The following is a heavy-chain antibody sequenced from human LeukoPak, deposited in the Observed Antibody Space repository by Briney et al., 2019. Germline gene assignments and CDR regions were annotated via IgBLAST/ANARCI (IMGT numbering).Heavy chain of an antibody. CDR3: ATLGTQTGMYDY. J-gene: IGHJ4*02. Sequence: GASVKVSCKASGYAFTGHYIRWVRQAPGQGLEWMGWINPNNGATKSAQKFQGRITLTRDTSISTAYMDLGRLRSGDTAVYYCATLGTQTGMYDYWGQGTLVTVSS. V-gene: IGHV1-2*02. CDR2: INPNNGAT. D-gene: IGHD1-1*01. CDR1: GYAFTGHY.